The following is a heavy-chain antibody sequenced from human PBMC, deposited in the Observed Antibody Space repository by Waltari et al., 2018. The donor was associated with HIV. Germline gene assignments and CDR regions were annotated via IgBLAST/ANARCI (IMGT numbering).Heavy chain of an antibody. Sequence: EVQLVESGGGLVQPGGSLRLSCAGSGFTFSNSEMTWVRQAPGKWLEWYSYSSACCTKDYAESGEGRFIIRRDNAKNSLYLKMNSQRSEDTAVYDCAKAVGDTSGRYWGGDVWGQGTTVTVSS. V-gene: IGHV3-48*03. CDR1: GFTFSNSE. J-gene: IGHJ6*02. D-gene: IGHD6-19*01. CDR3: AKAVGDTSGRYWGGDV. CDR2: SSACCTK.